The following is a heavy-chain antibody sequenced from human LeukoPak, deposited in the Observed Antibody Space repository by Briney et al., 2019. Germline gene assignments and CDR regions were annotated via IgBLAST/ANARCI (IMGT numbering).Heavy chain of an antibody. CDR3: ARNGEGLRYFDWLPQY. Sequence: GGSLRLSCAASGFTFSDYYMSWVRQAPGKGLVWVSRINSDGSSTSYADSVKGRFTISRDNAKNTLYLQMNSLRAEDTAVYYCARNGEGLRYFDWLPQYWGQGTLVTVSS. CDR2: INSDGSST. V-gene: IGHV3-74*01. D-gene: IGHD3-9*01. J-gene: IGHJ4*02. CDR1: GFTFSDYY.